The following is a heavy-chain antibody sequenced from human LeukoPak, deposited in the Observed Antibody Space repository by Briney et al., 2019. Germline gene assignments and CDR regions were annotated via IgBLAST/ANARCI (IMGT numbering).Heavy chain of an antibody. CDR1: GGSFSGYY. J-gene: IGHJ5*02. D-gene: IGHD4-17*01. Sequence: SETLSLTCAVYGGSFSGYYWSWIRQPPGKGLEWIGEINHSGSTNYNPSLKSRVTISVDTSKNQFSLKLSSVTAAGTAVYYCASGYGVVPVSPAGDLFDPWGQGTLVTVSS. CDR3: ASGYGVVPVSPAGDLFDP. CDR2: INHSGST. V-gene: IGHV4-34*01.